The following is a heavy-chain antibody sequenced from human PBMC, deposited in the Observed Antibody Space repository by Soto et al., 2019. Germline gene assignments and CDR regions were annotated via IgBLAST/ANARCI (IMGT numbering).Heavy chain of an antibody. D-gene: IGHD3-10*01. J-gene: IGHJ3*02. Sequence: SETLSLTCTVSNASISSRKWWTWVRQTPGKGLEWIGEIYHSGSINHNPSLKSRVTMSVDKSKNQFSLKMTSVTAADTGVYYCASKFGELLVDAFDIWGQGTVVTVSS. CDR2: IYHSGSI. V-gene: IGHV4-4*02. CDR1: NASISSRKW. CDR3: ASKFGELLVDAFDI.